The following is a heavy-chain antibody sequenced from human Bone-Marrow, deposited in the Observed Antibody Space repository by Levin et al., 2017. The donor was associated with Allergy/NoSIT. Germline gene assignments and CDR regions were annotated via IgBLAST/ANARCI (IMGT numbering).Heavy chain of an antibody. D-gene: IGHD3-10*01. V-gene: IGHV5-51*01. Sequence: GESLKISCKGSGYIFTNYWIGWVRQMPGKGLEWMGLIYPGDSDTRYSPSFQGQVTMSADTSINTAYLQWSSLKASDTAMYYCARLGFETQGGVWGQGTTVTVSS. CDR3: ARLGFETQGGV. CDR1: GYIFTNYW. J-gene: IGHJ6*02. CDR2: IYPGDSDT.